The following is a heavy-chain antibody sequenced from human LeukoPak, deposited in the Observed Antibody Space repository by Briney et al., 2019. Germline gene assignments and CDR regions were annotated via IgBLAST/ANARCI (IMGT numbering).Heavy chain of an antibody. CDR1: GFTFSSYA. D-gene: IGHD4-17*01. Sequence: GGSLRLSCAASGFTFSSYAMHWVRQAPGKGLEWVADISYDGSNKYYADSVKGRFTISRDNSKNTLYLQMNSLRAEDTAVYYCAPGGDYTFFDYWGQGTLVTVSS. V-gene: IGHV3-30*04. J-gene: IGHJ4*02. CDR3: APGGDYTFFDY. CDR2: ISYDGSNK.